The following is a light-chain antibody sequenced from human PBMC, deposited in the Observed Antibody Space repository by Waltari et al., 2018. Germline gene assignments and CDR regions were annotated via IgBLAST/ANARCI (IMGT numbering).Light chain of an antibody. J-gene: IGLJ1*01. Sequence: QSGLTQPASVSGSPGQSTTISCTGTSSDVGNYNLASWYQQYPGKAPKLMVYEVTKRTSGVSDRFSGSKSGNTASLTISGLQSQDEADYYCCSYAGLGIYVFGTGTKVTVL. CDR1: SSDVGNYNL. CDR3: CSYAGLGIYV. CDR2: EVT. V-gene: IGLV2-23*02.